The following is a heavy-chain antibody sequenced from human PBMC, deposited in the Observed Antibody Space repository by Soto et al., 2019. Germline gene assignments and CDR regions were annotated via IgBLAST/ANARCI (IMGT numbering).Heavy chain of an antibody. V-gene: IGHV3-64D*06. Sequence: PGGSLRLSCSASGFIFSESTIYWVRQVPGKGLEAISAVSTSGRSTYYADSVKDRFTISRDNSKNTLFLQMGSLRPEDTAIYYCLKQASGVEGVAFDYWGQGTLVTVSS. J-gene: IGHJ4*02. CDR2: VSTSGRST. CDR3: LKQASGVEGVAFDY. CDR1: GFIFSEST. D-gene: IGHD2-15*01.